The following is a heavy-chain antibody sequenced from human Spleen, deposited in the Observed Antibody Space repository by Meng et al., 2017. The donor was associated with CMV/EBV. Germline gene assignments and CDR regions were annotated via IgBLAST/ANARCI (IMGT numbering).Heavy chain of an antibody. CDR3: ARVSGYCSTTTGHWVGGEGHYYYGMDV. Sequence: GGSLRLSCVASGFTFDDYGMSWVRQAPGKGLEGVSGINWNGGSTGYADSVKGRFTISRDNAKNSLYLQMNSLRAEDTAVYYCARVSGYCSTTTGHWVGGEGHYYYGMDVWGQGTTVTVS. J-gene: IGHJ6*02. V-gene: IGHV3-20*04. CDR1: GFTFDDYG. CDR2: INWNGGST. D-gene: IGHD2-2*01.